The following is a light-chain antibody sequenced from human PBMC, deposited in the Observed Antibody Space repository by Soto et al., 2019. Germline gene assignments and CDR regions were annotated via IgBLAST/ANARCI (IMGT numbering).Light chain of an antibody. CDR1: QSISDT. J-gene: IGKJ1*01. Sequence: EIVMTQSPVTLSVSPGGRATLSCRASQSISDTLAWYQQKPGQAPRLLIHGASTRAPGFPARFSGSGSGTDFTLTISSLQSGDFAVYYCQQYNNWPWPFGKGTKVEIK. CDR2: GAS. CDR3: QQYNNWPWP. V-gene: IGKV3-15*01.